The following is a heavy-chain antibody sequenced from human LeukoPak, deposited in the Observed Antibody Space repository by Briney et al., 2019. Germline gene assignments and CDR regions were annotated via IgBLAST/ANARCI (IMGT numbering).Heavy chain of an antibody. CDR3: ARHVRSVVVVPAAMSLNDAFDI. CDR2: IYYSGST. J-gene: IGHJ3*02. CDR1: GGSISSSSYY. D-gene: IGHD2-2*01. Sequence: SETLSLTCTVSGGSISSSSYYWGWIRQPPGKGLEWIGSIYYSGSTYYNPSLKSRVTISVDTSKNQFSLKLSSVTAADTAVYYCARHVRSVVVVPAAMSLNDAFDIWGQGTMVTVSS. V-gene: IGHV4-39*01.